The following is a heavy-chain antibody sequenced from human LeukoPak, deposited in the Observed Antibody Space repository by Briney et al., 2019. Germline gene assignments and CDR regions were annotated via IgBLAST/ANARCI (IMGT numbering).Heavy chain of an antibody. J-gene: IGHJ3*01. CDR2: IYPGDSGP. D-gene: IGHD1-26*01. V-gene: IGHV5-51*01. Sequence: GESLKISCKVSRYSFTSYCIGWVRQMPGKGLEWMGIIYPGDSGPTYSPSFQGQVTISVDKSINIAYLQWSSLQASDTAMYYCGMSGDRVPLQDDVFDVWGQGTMVTVST. CDR3: GMSGDRVPLQDDVFDV. CDR1: RYSFTSYC.